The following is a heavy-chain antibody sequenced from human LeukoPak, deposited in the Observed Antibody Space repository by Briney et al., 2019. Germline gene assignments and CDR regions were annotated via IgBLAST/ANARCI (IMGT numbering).Heavy chain of an antibody. V-gene: IGHV3-23*01. Sequence: GGSLRLSCAASGFTVSSNYMSWVRQAPGKGLEWVSGISGNGGNTYYADSVKGRFTISRDNSRNTLYVQMNNLRAEDTAVYYCATEKGDSPDYWGQGTLVTVSS. D-gene: IGHD2-21*01. CDR1: GFTVSSNY. CDR3: ATEKGDSPDY. J-gene: IGHJ4*02. CDR2: ISGNGGNT.